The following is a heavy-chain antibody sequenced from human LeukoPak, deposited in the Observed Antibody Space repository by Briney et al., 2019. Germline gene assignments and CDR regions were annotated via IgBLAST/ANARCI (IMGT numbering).Heavy chain of an antibody. D-gene: IGHD5-12*01. V-gene: IGHV3-23*01. CDR1: GFTFSSYA. CDR3: AKLRAQIVATIEAFDI. J-gene: IGHJ3*02. Sequence: GGSLRLSCAASGFTFSSYAMSWVRQAPGKGLEWVSAISGSGGSTYYADSVKGRFTISRDNSKNTLYLQMNSLRAEDTAVYYCAKLRAQIVATIEAFDIWGQGTMVTVSS. CDR2: ISGSGGST.